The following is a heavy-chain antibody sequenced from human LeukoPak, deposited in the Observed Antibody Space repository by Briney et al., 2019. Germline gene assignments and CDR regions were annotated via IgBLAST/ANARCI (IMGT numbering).Heavy chain of an antibody. J-gene: IGHJ3*02. CDR2: INHSGST. CDR3: AVPAATNHNNAFDI. Sequence: SETLSLTCAVYGGSFSGYYWSWIRQPPGKGLEWIGEINHSGSTNYNPSLESRVTISVDTSKNQFSLKLSSVTAADTAVYYCAVPAATNHNNAFDIWGQGTMVTVSS. V-gene: IGHV4-34*01. D-gene: IGHD2-2*01. CDR1: GGSFSGYY.